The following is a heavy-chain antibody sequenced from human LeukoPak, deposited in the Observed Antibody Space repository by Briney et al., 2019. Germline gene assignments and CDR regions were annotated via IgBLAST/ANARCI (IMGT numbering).Heavy chain of an antibody. D-gene: IGHD1-1*01. J-gene: IGHJ4*02. Sequence: GGSLRLSCASSGFTFNNYAMTWVRQAPGEGLEWVSSITTSGGSTYCADSVKGRFTISRDNSKNTLYLQMSSLRAEDTAVYYCARDYPTSGIVTVFDYWGQGTLVTVSS. CDR2: ITTSGGST. V-gene: IGHV3-23*01. CDR1: GFTFNNYA. CDR3: ARDYPTSGIVTVFDY.